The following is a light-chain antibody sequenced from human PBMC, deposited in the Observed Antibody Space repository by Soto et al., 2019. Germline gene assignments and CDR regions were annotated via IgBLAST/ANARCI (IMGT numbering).Light chain of an antibody. CDR1: QSVGSS. V-gene: IGKV3-11*01. CDR2: DAS. Sequence: EIVLTQSPATLSLSPGXXATLSCRASQSVGSSLAWYQQKPGQAPRLLIYDASTRATGIPARFSGSGSGTDFTLTISSLEPEDFAVYYCQQRTNWPLTFGGGTKVEIK. CDR3: QQRTNWPLT. J-gene: IGKJ4*01.